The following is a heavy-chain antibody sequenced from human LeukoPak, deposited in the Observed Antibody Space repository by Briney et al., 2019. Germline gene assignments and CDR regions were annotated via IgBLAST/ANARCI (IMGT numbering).Heavy chain of an antibody. CDR3: AKGRGMFDY. D-gene: IGHD3-16*01. J-gene: IGHJ4*02. Sequence: GGPLRLSCAASGFTFSTYAMSWVRQAPGKGLEWVSVISGSGGSTYYADSVKGRFTISRDNSKNTLYLQMDSLRAEDTAVYYCAKGRGMFDYWGQGTLVTVSS. V-gene: IGHV3-23*01. CDR2: ISGSGGST. CDR1: GFTFSTYA.